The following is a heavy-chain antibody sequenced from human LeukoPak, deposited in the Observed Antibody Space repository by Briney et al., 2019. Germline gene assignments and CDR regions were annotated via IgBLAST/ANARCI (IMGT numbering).Heavy chain of an antibody. CDR3: AKERGTYQSALDP. J-gene: IGHJ5*02. CDR1: GGSIISYY. V-gene: IGHV4-59*01. CDR2: IYYTGST. D-gene: IGHD2-2*01. Sequence: SETLSLTCTVSGGSIISYYRSWIRQPPGKGLEWIGYIYYTGSTNYNPSLKSRVTISVDTSKNQFSLKLSSVTAADTAVYYCAKERGTYQSALDPWGQGTLVTVSS.